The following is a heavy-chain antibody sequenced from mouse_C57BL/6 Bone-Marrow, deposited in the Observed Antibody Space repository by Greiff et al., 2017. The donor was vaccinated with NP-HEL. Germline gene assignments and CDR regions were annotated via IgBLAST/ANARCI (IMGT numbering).Heavy chain of an antibody. Sequence: QVQLQQPGAELVKPGASVKLSCKASGYTFTSYWMHWVKQRPGRGLEWIGRIDPKSGGTKYNEKFKSKATLTVDKPSSTAYMQLSSLTSEDSAVYDCARQEATGFAYWGQGTLVTVSA. CDR1: GYTFTSYW. V-gene: IGHV1-72*01. CDR2: IDPKSGGT. CDR3: ARQEATGFAY. J-gene: IGHJ3*01. D-gene: IGHD6-1*01.